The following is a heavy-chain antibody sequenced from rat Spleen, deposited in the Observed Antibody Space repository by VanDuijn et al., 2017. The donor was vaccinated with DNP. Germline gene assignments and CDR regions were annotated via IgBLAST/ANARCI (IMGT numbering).Heavy chain of an antibody. CDR2: INTDGGST. CDR1: GFTFSRYW. J-gene: IGHJ2*01. D-gene: IGHD1-2*01. CDR3: ARQSYSSYGFDY. V-gene: IGHV5-58*01. Sequence: EVQLVQSGGGLVQPGGSMKLSCVASGFTFSRYWMYWIRQAPGKGLEWVASINTDGGSTYYPDSVKGRFTISRDNAESTLYLQMNSLRSEDMATYYCARQSYSSYGFDYWGQGVMVTVSS.